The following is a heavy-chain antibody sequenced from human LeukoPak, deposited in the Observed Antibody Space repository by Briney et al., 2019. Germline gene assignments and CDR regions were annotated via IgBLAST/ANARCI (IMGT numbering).Heavy chain of an antibody. J-gene: IGHJ4*02. CDR3: ARRMGQLLPFDY. CDR2: IYYSGST. CDR1: GGSISSYY. V-gene: IGHV4-59*12. D-gene: IGHD1-26*01. Sequence: SETLSLTCTVSGGSISSYYWSWIRQPPGKGLEWVGYIYYSGSTNYNPSLESRVTISVDTSKNQLSLKLSSVTAADTAVYYCARRMGQLLPFDYWGQGTLVTVSS.